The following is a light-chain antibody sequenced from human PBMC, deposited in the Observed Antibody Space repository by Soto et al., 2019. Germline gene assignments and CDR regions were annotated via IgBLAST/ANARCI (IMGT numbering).Light chain of an antibody. Sequence: DVVMTQSPLSLPVTLGQPASISCRSSQSLVSSDGNTYLIWFQQRPGQSPRRLIYKVSNRDSGVPDRFSGSGSGTDFTLEISGVEAEDVGVYYCMQGTHWRWKFGLGTKVEIK. J-gene: IGKJ1*01. CDR2: KVS. V-gene: IGKV2-30*01. CDR1: QSLVSSDGNTY. CDR3: MQGTHWRWK.